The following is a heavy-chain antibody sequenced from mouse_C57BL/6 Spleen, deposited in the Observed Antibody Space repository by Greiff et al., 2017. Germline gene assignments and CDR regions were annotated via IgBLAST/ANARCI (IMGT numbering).Heavy chain of an antibody. V-gene: IGHV5-9-1*02. J-gene: IGHJ4*01. Sequence: EVKLMESGEGLVKPGGSLKLSCAASGFTFSSYAMSWVRQTPEKRLEWVAYISSGGDYIYYADTVKGRFTISRDNARNTLYLQMSSLKSEDTAMYYCTRDEVATKAMDYWGQGTSVTVSS. CDR2: ISSGGDYI. D-gene: IGHD1-1*02. CDR3: TRDEVATKAMDY. CDR1: GFTFSSYA.